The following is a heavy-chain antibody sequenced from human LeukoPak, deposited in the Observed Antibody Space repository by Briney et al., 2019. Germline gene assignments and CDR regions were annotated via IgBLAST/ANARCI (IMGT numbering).Heavy chain of an antibody. CDR3: ATVSDLGYCSSTSCYPFDY. D-gene: IGHD2-2*01. J-gene: IGHJ4*02. Sequence: GASVKVSCKTSGYTLTSYGISWVRQAPGQGLEWMGWISSYNGNTNYAQKVQGRVTMTEDTSTDTAYMELSSLRSEDTAVYYCATVSDLGYCSSTSCYPFDYWGQGTLVTVSS. V-gene: IGHV1-18*01. CDR1: GYTLTSYG. CDR2: ISSYNGNT.